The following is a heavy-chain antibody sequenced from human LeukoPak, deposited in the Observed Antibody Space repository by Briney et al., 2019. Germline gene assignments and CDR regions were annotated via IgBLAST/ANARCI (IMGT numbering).Heavy chain of an antibody. Sequence: PGGSLRLSCAASGFTFSSYSMNWVRQAPGKGLEWVSSISSSSSYIYYADSVKGRFTISRDNAKNSLYLQMNSLRAEDTAVYYCARVNLAMAVDALDYWGQGTLVTVSS. CDR1: GFTFSSYS. CDR3: ARVNLAMAVDALDY. V-gene: IGHV3-21*01. CDR2: ISSSSSYI. D-gene: IGHD6-19*01. J-gene: IGHJ4*02.